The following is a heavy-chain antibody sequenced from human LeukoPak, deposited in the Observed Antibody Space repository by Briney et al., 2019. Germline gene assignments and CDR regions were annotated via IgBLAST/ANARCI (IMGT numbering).Heavy chain of an antibody. CDR2: ISSTGDRI. V-gene: IGHV3-11*04. CDR3: ARVYDFWSGYYLDY. D-gene: IGHD3-3*01. CDR1: GFTFSDYY. Sequence: KPGGSLRVSCAATGFTFSDYYMTWIRQAPGKGLECVSYISSTGDRIYYADSVRGRFTISRDNAKNSLSLQMDSLRAGDTAIYYCARVYDFWSGYYLDYWGQGALVTVSS. J-gene: IGHJ4*02.